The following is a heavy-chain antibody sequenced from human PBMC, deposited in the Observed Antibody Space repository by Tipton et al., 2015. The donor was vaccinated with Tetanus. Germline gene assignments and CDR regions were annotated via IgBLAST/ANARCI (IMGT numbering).Heavy chain of an antibody. CDR3: ARAPNRISRAYDY. CDR1: GYTFTSYN. Sequence: QLVQSGAEVRRPGASVKVSCKTSGYTFTSYNINWVRQAPGQGLEWMGWMNPNSGDSGYAQRFQGRVSMTRNTSISTAYLEVSSLRGEDTSVYYCARAPNRISRAYDYWGQGTQITVSS. CDR2: MNPNSGDS. J-gene: IGHJ4*02. D-gene: IGHD1-14*01. V-gene: IGHV1-8*01.